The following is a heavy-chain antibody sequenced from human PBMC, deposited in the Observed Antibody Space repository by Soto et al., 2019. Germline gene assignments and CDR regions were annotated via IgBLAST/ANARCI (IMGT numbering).Heavy chain of an antibody. CDR1: GFTFDDYA. J-gene: IGHJ4*02. V-gene: IGHV3-9*01. CDR2: ITWNSGSK. D-gene: IGHD1-1*01. Sequence: EVQLVESGGGLVQPGRSLRLSCAASGFTFDDYAMHWVRQPPGKGLEWVSGITWNSGSKDYADSVKGRFTISRDNRKNSLYLQTNSLRGEDTALYYCITTYPNDDSRVVAYWGQGTLVTVSS. CDR3: ITTYPNDDSRVVAY.